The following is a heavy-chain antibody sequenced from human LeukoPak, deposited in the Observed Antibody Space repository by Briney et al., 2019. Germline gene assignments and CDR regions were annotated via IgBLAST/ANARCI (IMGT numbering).Heavy chain of an antibody. Sequence: GGSLRLSCAASGFTFSSYGMRWVRQAPGKGLEWVAFIRYDGSNKYYADSVKGRFTISRDNSKNTLYLQMNSLRAEDTAVYYCANEDSSGYYYQYFQHWGQGTLVTVSS. CDR1: GFTFSSYG. J-gene: IGHJ1*01. CDR2: IRYDGSNK. V-gene: IGHV3-30*02. CDR3: ANEDSSGYYYQYFQH. D-gene: IGHD3-22*01.